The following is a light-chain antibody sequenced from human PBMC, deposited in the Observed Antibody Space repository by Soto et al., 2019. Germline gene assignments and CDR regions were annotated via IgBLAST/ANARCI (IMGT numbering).Light chain of an antibody. CDR3: SSFTSTSTRL. J-gene: IGLJ1*01. CDR2: EVT. V-gene: IGLV2-14*01. CDR1: SSDIGSYDY. Sequence: QSVLTQPASVSGSPGQSITTSCTGTSSDIGSYDYVSWYRQHPGKAPNLIIYEVTDRPSGVSNRFSGSKSGNTASLTISGLQAEDEADYYCSSFTSTSTRLFGSGTKVTVL.